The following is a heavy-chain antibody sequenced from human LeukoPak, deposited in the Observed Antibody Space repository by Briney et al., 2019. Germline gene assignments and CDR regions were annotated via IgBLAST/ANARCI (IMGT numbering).Heavy chain of an antibody. D-gene: IGHD6-19*01. Sequence: ASVKVSCKASGGTFNSYAITWVRQAPGQGLEWMGWISAYNGNTNYAQKLQGRVTMTTDTSTSTAYMELRSLRSDDTALYYCARFGLGKHIEVAGIPFDIWGQGTMVTVSS. CDR1: GGTFNSYA. V-gene: IGHV1-18*01. CDR2: ISAYNGNT. CDR3: ARFGLGKHIEVAGIPFDI. J-gene: IGHJ3*02.